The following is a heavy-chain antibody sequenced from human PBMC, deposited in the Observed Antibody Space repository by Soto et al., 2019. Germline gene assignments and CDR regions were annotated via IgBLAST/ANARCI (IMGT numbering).Heavy chain of an antibody. D-gene: IGHD3-22*01. CDR2: IDWDDDK. Sequence: SGPTLVNPTQTLTLTCTFPGFSLSASGMCVSWISQPPGKALEWLALIDWDDDKYYSTSLKTRLTISKDTSKNQVVLTMTNMEPVDTATYYCARLYDSSGYAPLDYWGQGTLVTVSS. CDR1: GFSLSASGMC. J-gene: IGHJ4*02. V-gene: IGHV2-70*01. CDR3: ARLYDSSGYAPLDY.